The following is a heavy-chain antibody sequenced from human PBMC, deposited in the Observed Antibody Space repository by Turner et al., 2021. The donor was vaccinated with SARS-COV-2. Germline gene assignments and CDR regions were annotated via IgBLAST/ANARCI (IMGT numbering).Heavy chain of an antibody. J-gene: IGHJ4*02. CDR2: ISSNNGNT. V-gene: IGHV1-18*01. CDR1: GYTFTSYG. Sequence: QVQLVQSGAEVKKPGASVTVSCKASGYTFTSYGISWVRQAPGQGLEWMGWISSNNGNTNYAQNLQGRVTLTTDTSTSTAYMEVRSLRSDDTAIYYCARDWAGGYYFDFWGQGTLVTVSS. D-gene: IGHD6-19*01. CDR3: ARDWAGGYYFDF.